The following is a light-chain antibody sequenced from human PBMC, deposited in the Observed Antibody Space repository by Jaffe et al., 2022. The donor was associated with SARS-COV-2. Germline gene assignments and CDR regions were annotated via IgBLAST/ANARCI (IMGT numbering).Light chain of an antibody. CDR3: SSFTTNNTPD. Sequence: QSALTQPASVSGSPGQSITISCTGTSSNVGDYNYVSWYQHHPGKAPKLLIYEVSNRPSGVPDRFSGSKSGNTASLTISGLQAEDEADYYCSSFTTNNTPDFGGGTKVTVL. J-gene: IGLJ2*01. V-gene: IGLV2-14*01. CDR1: SSNVGDYNY. CDR2: EVS.